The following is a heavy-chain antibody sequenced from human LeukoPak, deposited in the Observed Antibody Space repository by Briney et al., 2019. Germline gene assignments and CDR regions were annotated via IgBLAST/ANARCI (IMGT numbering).Heavy chain of an antibody. D-gene: IGHD1-1*01. CDR3: AKDRAGTPWAD. CDR2: INGSGGDT. J-gene: IGHJ4*02. CDR1: GFTFSTYT. V-gene: IGHV3-23*01. Sequence: PEGSLRLSCAASGFTFSTYTMTWVRQAPGKGLECVSTINGSGGDTYYADSVKGRFTISRDNSKNTLYLEMNSLRAEDTAVYYCAKDRAGTPWADWGQGTLVSVSS.